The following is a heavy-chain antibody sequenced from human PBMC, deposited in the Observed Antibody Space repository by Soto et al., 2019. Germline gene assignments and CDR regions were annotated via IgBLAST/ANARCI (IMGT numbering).Heavy chain of an antibody. CDR1: GGTFSSYT. CDR3: ACGRGSYGA. D-gene: IGHD1-26*01. Sequence: QVQLVQSGAEVKKPGSSVKVSCKASGGTFSSYTISWVRHAPGQGLEWMGRIIPILDIGNYAQKFQGRVTITADKSTSTGYMELSSLRSEDTAVYYCACGRGSYGAWGQGTLVTVSS. J-gene: IGHJ5*02. CDR2: IIPILDIG. V-gene: IGHV1-69*02.